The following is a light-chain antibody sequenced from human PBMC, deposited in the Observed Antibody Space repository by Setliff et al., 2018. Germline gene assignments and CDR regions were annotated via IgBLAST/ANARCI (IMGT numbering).Light chain of an antibody. Sequence: QSALTQPPSVSAAPGQKVTISCSGSSSHIGNNYVSWYQQLPRTAPKLLIYDNTKRPSGIPDRFSASKSGTSAILAITGLQTGDEADYYCGTWDSSLNVMVFGGGTKVTVL. V-gene: IGLV1-51*01. CDR2: DNT. J-gene: IGLJ2*01. CDR1: SSHIGNNY. CDR3: GTWDSSLNVMV.